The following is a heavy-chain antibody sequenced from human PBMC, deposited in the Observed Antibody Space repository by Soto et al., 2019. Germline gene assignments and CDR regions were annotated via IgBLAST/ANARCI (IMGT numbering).Heavy chain of an antibody. J-gene: IGHJ3*01. CDR1: GASGNIGSYY. D-gene: IGHD2-2*02. CDR3: ARDLGYCGDPSCHNSHDA. V-gene: IGHV4-61*01. Sequence: NRSETLSLTCTVSGASGNIGSYYWTWVRQSPGKELEYIGHVYYSGSAKYNPSLKSRVTISIDTSKNQFSLRLSSVTAADTAVYYCARDLGYCGDPSCHNSHDA. CDR2: VYYSGSA.